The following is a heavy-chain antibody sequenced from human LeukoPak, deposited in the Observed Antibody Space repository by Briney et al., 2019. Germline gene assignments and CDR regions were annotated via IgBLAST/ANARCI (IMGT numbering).Heavy chain of an antibody. J-gene: IGHJ6*02. D-gene: IGHD3-22*01. CDR3: AREGTYYYDSSGYWASGCYGMDV. Sequence: PSETLSLTCTVSGGSITSGSYYWSWIRQPAGKGLEWIGRIYTSGSTNYNPSLKSRVTISVDTSKNQFSLKLSSVTAADTAVYYCAREGTYYYDSSGYWASGCYGMDVWGQGTTVTVSS. CDR2: IYTSGST. CDR1: GGSITSGSYY. V-gene: IGHV4-61*02.